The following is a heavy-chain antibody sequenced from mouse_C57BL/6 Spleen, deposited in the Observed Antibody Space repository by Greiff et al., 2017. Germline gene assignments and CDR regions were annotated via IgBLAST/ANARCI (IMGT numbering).Heavy chain of an antibody. J-gene: IGHJ2*01. CDR2: IYPGDGDT. Sequence: LEESGAELVKPGASVKISCKASGYAFSSYWMNWVKQRPGKGLEWIGQIYPGDGDTNYNGKFKGKATLTADKSSSTAYMQLSSLTSEDSAVYFCATIYYDYSFDYWGQGTTLTVSS. D-gene: IGHD2-4*01. CDR1: GYAFSSYW. V-gene: IGHV1-80*01. CDR3: ATIYYDYSFDY.